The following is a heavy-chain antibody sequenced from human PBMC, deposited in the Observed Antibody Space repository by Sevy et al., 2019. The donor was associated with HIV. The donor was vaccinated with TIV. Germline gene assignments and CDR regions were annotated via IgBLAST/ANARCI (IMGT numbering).Heavy chain of an antibody. CDR1: EFSFSSYS. CDR2: ISSSSSTM. CDR3: ARTKSNTAMVSSDY. J-gene: IGHJ4*02. D-gene: IGHD5-18*01. Sequence: GGSLRLSCAASEFSFSSYSMNWVRQAPGQGLEWVSYISSSSSTMYYSDPVKGRFTISRDNVKNSLYLQMNTLRAEDTAVYYCARTKSNTAMVSSDYWGQGTLVTVSS. V-gene: IGHV3-48*01.